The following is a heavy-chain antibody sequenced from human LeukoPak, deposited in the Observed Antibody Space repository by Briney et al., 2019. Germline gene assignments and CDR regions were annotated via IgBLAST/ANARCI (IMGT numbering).Heavy chain of an antibody. J-gene: IGHJ4*02. CDR1: GYTFTGYY. CDR2: INPNSGGT. D-gene: IGHD1-26*01. V-gene: IGHV1-2*06. Sequence: GASVKVSRKTSGYTFTGYYMHWVRQAPGQGLEWMGRINPNSGGTNYAQNFQGRVTMTRDTSISTAYMELSSLRSDDTAVYYCARESGSYYFDNWGQGTLVTVSS. CDR3: ARESGSYYFDN.